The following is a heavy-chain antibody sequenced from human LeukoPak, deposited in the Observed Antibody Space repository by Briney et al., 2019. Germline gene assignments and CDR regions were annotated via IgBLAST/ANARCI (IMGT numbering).Heavy chain of an antibody. CDR3: ARDAPWCSGGSCYPDY. D-gene: IGHD2-15*01. CDR2: ISAYNGNT. Sequence: APVKVSCKASGCTFTSYGISWVRQAPGQGLEWMGWISAYNGNTNYAQKLQGRVTMTTDTSTSTAYMELRSLRSDDTAVYYCARDAPWCSGGSCYPDYWGQGTLVTVSS. J-gene: IGHJ4*02. V-gene: IGHV1-18*04. CDR1: GCTFTSYG.